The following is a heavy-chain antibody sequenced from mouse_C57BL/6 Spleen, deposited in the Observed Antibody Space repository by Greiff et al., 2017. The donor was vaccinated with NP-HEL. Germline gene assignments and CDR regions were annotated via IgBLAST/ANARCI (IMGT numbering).Heavy chain of an antibody. J-gene: IGHJ1*03. CDR1: GFSFNTYA. Sequence: EVQLVESGGGLVQPKGSLKLSCAASGFSFNTYAMNWVRQAPGKGLEWVARIRSKSNNYATYYADSVKARFTISRDDSESMLYLQMNNLKTEDTAMYYCVRSDGYYVWYFDVWGTGTTVTVSS. CDR3: VRSDGYYVWYFDV. CDR2: IRSKSNNYAT. V-gene: IGHV10-1*01. D-gene: IGHD2-3*01.